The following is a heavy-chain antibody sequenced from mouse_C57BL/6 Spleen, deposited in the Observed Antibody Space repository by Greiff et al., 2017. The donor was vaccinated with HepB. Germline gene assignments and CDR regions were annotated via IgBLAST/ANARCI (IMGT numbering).Heavy chain of an antibody. CDR1: GYTFTSYW. CDR3: ARETRREFAY. Sequence: QVQLQQPGAELVKPGASVKLSCKASGYTFTSYWMHWVKQRPGQGLEWIGMIHPNSGSTKYNEKFKSKATLTVDKSSSTAYMQRSSLTSEDSAVYYCARETRREFAYWGQGTLVTVSA. V-gene: IGHV1-64*01. J-gene: IGHJ3*01. CDR2: IHPNSGST.